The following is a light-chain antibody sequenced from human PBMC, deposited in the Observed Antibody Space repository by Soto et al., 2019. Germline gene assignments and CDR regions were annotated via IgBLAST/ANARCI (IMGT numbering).Light chain of an antibody. Sequence: ETVMTQSPATLSVSPGERVTLSCRASQSVNSDLAWYQKKAGQAPRLLIYGSSTRATGIPARFSGGGSGTDSTLTISSLQSEDFAIYYCQQTDNWPRTFGHGTKVEMK. CDR2: GSS. CDR3: QQTDNWPRT. V-gene: IGKV3-15*01. CDR1: QSVNSD. J-gene: IGKJ1*01.